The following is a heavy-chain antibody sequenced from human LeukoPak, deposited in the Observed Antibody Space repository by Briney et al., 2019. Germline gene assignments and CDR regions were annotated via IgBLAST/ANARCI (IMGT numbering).Heavy chain of an antibody. Sequence: SETLSLTCAVSGGSISSGGYYWSWIRQPPGKGLEWIGYIYYSGSTYYNPSLKSRVTISVDTSKNQFSLKLSSVTAADTAVYYCARSRDNDYGDYSNWYFDLWGRGTLVTVSS. V-gene: IGHV4-30-4*01. J-gene: IGHJ2*01. CDR1: GGSISSGGYY. D-gene: IGHD4-17*01. CDR2: IYYSGST. CDR3: ARSRDNDYGDYSNWYFDL.